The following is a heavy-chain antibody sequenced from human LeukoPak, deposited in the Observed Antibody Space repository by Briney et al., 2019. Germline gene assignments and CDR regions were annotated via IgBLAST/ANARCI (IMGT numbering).Heavy chain of an antibody. J-gene: IGHJ4*02. CDR2: IYHSGST. Sequence: PSETLSLTCAVSGGSISSGGYSWSWIRQPPGKGLEWIGYIYHSGSTYYNPSLKSRVTISVDRSKNQFSLKLSSVTAADTAVYYCARVGSGWYDYWGQGTLATVSS. CDR1: GGSISSGGYS. D-gene: IGHD6-19*01. V-gene: IGHV4-30-2*01. CDR3: ARVGSGWYDY.